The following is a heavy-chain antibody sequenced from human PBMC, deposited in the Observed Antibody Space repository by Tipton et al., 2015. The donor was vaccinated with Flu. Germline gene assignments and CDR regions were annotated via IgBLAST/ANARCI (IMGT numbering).Heavy chain of an antibody. CDR2: IFYNGNT. V-gene: IGHV4-39*07. CDR3: VRDYELWNGNEVLGWFDP. J-gene: IGHJ5*02. Sequence: TLSLTCSVSGGSISSSDYYWGWIRQPPGKGLEWIGSIFYNGNTYYNPSLQSRATISSDTSNNQFSLTLSSVTAADTAVYHCVRDYELWNGNEVLGWFDPWGQGTLVTVSS. CDR1: GGSISSSDYY. D-gene: IGHD3-3*01.